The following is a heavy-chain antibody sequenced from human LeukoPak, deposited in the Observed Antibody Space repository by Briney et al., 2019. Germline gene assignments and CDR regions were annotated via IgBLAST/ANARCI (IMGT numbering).Heavy chain of an antibody. V-gene: IGHV3-13*01. CDR1: GIRFSGSG. D-gene: IGHD3/OR15-3a*01. J-gene: IGHJ4*02. CDR2: IGTAGDT. CDR3: ARALVGTGLDY. Sequence: GGSLRLSCAASGIRFSGSGMHWVRQATGKGLEWVSAIGTAGDTYYPGSVKGRFTISRENAKNSLYLQMNSLRAGDTAVYYCARALVGTGLDYWGQGTLVTVSS.